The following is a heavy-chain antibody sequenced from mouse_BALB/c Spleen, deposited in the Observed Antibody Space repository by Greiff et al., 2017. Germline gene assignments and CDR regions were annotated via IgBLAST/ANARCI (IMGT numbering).Heavy chain of an antibody. Sequence: DVKLVESGGGLVQPGGSRKLSCAASGFTFSDYGMAWVRQAPGKGPEWVAFISNLAYSIYYADTVTGRFTISRENAKNTLYLEMSSLRSEDTAMYYCAIWLRRGFDYWGQGTTLTVSS. CDR3: AIWLRRGFDY. CDR1: GFTFSDYG. V-gene: IGHV5-15*02. CDR2: ISNLAYSI. D-gene: IGHD2-2*01. J-gene: IGHJ2*01.